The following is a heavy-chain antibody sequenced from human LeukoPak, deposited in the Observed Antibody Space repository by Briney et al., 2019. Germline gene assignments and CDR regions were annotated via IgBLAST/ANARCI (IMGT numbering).Heavy chain of an antibody. CDR3: ARSP. J-gene: IGHJ5*02. CDR1: GFTFSSYN. CDR2: ISYDGSNK. V-gene: IGHV3-30-3*01. Sequence: GGSLRLSCAASGFTFSSYNMNWVRQAPGKGLEWVAVISYDGSNKYYADSVKGRFTISRDNSKNTLYLQMNSLRVEDTAVYYCARSPGGQGTLVTVSS.